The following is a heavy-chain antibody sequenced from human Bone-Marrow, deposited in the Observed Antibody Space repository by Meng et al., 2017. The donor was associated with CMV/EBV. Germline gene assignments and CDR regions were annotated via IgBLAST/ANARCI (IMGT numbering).Heavy chain of an antibody. D-gene: IGHD3-3*01. V-gene: IGHV1-69*10. CDR1: GGTFSSYA. CDR3: ARDLYDFWSGYWWYYYGMDV. J-gene: IGHJ6*02. CDR2: IIPILGIA. Sequence: SVKVSCKASGGTFSSYAISWVRQAPGQGLEWMGGIIPILGIANYAQKLQGRVTMTTDTSTSTAYMELRSLRSDDTAVYYCARDLYDFWSGYWWYYYGMDVWGQGTTVTVSS.